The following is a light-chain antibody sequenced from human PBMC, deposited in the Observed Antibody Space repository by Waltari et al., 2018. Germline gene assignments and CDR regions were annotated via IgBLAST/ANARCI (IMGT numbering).Light chain of an antibody. CDR2: DDN. V-gene: IGLV2-23*01. CDR1: ISDVGNYNL. Sequence: QSALTHPASVSGSPAQSLTIPCTGTISDVGNYNLVPWYQQYTGKAPKVMIYDDNRRPSGVSDRFSGSKSGNTASLTISGVQAEDEADYYCCSYAGSYTWVFGGGTKLTVL. CDR3: CSYAGSYTWV. J-gene: IGLJ3*02.